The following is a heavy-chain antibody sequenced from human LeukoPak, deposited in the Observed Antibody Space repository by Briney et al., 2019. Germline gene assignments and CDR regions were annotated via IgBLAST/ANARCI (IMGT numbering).Heavy chain of an antibody. CDR2: ISYDGSDK. D-gene: IGHD3-22*01. CDR3: ARVYDSSGSGMDV. J-gene: IGHJ6*02. Sequence: PGGSLRLSCAASGFTFSQYSMNWVRQAPGKGLEWVAVISYDGSDKYYADSVKGRFTISRDNSKNTLYLQMNSLRAEDTAVYYCARVYDSSGSGMDVWGQGTTVTVSS. CDR1: GFTFSQYS. V-gene: IGHV3-30-3*01.